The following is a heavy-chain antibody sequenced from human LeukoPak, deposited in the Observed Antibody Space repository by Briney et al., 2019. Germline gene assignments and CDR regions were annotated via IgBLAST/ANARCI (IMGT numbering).Heavy chain of an antibody. CDR2: IIPIFGTA. D-gene: IGHD4-17*01. V-gene: IGHV1-69*05. Sequence: SVKVSCKASGGTFSSYAISWVRQAPGQGLEWMRGIIPIFGTANYAQKFQGRVTITTDGSTSTAYMELSSLRSEDTAVYYCARGGGHDYGDYVGLAWGQGTLVTVSS. J-gene: IGHJ5*02. CDR1: GGTFSSYA. CDR3: ARGGGHDYGDYVGLA.